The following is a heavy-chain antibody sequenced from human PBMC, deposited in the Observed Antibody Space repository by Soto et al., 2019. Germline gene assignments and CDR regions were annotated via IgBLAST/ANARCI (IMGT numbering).Heavy chain of an antibody. J-gene: IGHJ6*02. CDR2: ISSSSNYI. D-gene: IGHD3-10*01. V-gene: IGHV3-21*01. CDR1: GFTFSSYN. Sequence: GGSLRLSCAASGFTFSSYNMNWVRQAPGKGLEWVSSISSSSNYIYYADSVKGRFTISRNNAKNSLYLQMNSLRAEDTAVYYCARAVRSGSYPYYYYRMDVWGQGTTVTVSS. CDR3: ARAVRSGSYPYYYYRMDV.